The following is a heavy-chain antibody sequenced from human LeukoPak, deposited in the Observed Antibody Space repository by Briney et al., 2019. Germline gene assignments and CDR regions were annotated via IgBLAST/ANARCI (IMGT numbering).Heavy chain of an antibody. Sequence: SQTLSLTCTVSGGSISSSGYHWSWIRQPPGKGLEWIAYIHHSGDTSYNPSLKGRLSISVGTSNNQFSLRLSSVTAADTAVYYCARARRVVVGAPYYFDYWGQGTLVTVSS. V-gene: IGHV4-31*03. CDR3: ARARRVVVGAPYYFDY. D-gene: IGHD2-15*01. CDR2: IHHSGDT. J-gene: IGHJ4*02. CDR1: GGSISSSGYH.